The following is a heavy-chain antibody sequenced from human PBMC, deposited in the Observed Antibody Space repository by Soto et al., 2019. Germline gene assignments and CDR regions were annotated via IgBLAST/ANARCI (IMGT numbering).Heavy chain of an antibody. CDR2: IYYSGST. J-gene: IGHJ4*02. CDR3: ARRYGANFDY. V-gene: IGHV4-59*08. Sequence: SETLSLTCVVSGGSLSSYYWSWIRQPPGKGLEWIGYIYYSGSTNYNPSLKSRVTISVDTSKNQFSLKLSSVTAADTAVYYCARRYGANFDYWGQGTLVTVSS. CDR1: GGSLSSYY. D-gene: IGHD4-17*01.